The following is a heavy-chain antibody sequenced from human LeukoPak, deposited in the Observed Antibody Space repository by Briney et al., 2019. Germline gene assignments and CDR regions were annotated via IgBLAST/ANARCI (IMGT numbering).Heavy chain of an antibody. CDR1: GGTFSSYA. CDR3: ATDARAAAGTGGYYYYYYMDV. J-gene: IGHJ6*03. V-gene: IGHV1-69*06. Sequence: GASVKVSCKASGGTFSSYAISWVRQAPGQGLEWMGGIIPIFGTANYAQKFQGRVTITADKSTSTAYMELSSLRSEDTAVYYCATDARAAAGTGGYYYYYYMDVWGKGTTVTISS. CDR2: IIPIFGTA. D-gene: IGHD6-13*01.